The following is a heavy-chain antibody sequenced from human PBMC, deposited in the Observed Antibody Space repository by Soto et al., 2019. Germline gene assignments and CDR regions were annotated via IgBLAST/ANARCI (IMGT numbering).Heavy chain of an antibody. CDR1: GGSIRTGTYY. J-gene: IGHJ4*02. CDR2: VYYSGST. CDR3: GRLEGLATISYYFDY. D-gene: IGHD3-9*01. Sequence: PSETLSLTCTVSGGSIRTGTYYWDWIRQTPGKGLEWIGSVYYSGSTEYNPSLKSRITISVDTSKNQFSLKLNSLTAADTAVYYCGRLEGLATISYYFDYWGQGALVTVSS. V-gene: IGHV4-39*01.